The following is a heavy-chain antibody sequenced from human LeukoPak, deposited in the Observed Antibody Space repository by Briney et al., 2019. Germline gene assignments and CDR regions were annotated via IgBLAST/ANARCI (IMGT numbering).Heavy chain of an antibody. J-gene: IGHJ4*02. Sequence: GRSLRLSCAASGFTFSSYAMHWVRQAPGKGLEWVAVISYDGSNKYYADSVKGRFTISRDNSKNTLYLQMNSLRAEDTAVYYWARDLRPDGSGSEHDYWGQGTLVTVSS. V-gene: IGHV3-30-3*01. CDR3: ARDLRPDGSGSEHDY. CDR2: ISYDGSNK. D-gene: IGHD3-10*01. CDR1: GFTFSSYA.